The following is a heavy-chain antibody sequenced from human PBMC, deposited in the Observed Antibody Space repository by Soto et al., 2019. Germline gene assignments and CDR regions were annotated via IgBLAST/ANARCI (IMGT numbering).Heavy chain of an antibody. CDR1: GFTFSGSA. Sequence: EVQLVESGGGLVQPGGSLKLSCAASGFTFSGSAMHWVRQASGKGLEWVGRIRSKANSYATAYAASVKGRFTISRDDSKNTAYLQMNSLKTEDTAVYYCTRHNPGPYWYFDLWVRGTLVTVSS. J-gene: IGHJ2*01. V-gene: IGHV3-73*02. CDR2: IRSKANSYAT. CDR3: TRHNPGPYWYFDL.